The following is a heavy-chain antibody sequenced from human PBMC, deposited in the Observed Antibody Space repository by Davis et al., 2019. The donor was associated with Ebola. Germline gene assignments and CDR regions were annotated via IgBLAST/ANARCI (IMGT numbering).Heavy chain of an antibody. Sequence: PSETLSLTCNVSGDSMNNYFWSWIRQTPGREPEWLGYFSYTGTTRYRPSLTSRLTVSGDMSKKQFSLRLTSVTAADTAVYYCGRGRHNWNTLDLWGPGTLVTV. CDR2: FSYTGTT. J-gene: IGHJ5*02. CDR3: GRGRHNWNTLDL. CDR1: GDSMNNYF. V-gene: IGHV4-59*01. D-gene: IGHD1/OR15-1a*01.